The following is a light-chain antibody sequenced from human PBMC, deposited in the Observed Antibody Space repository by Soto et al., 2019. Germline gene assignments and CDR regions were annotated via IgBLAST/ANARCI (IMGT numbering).Light chain of an antibody. CDR1: SSNIGAGYD. V-gene: IGLV1-40*01. Sequence: QSVLTQPPSVSGAPGQRVTISCTGSSSNIGAGYDVHWYQQLPGTAPKLLICDNNNRPSGVPDRFSGSKSGTSASLAITGLQAEDEADYYCQSYDSSLSGWVFGGGTKLTVL. CDR3: QSYDSSLSGWV. J-gene: IGLJ3*02. CDR2: DNN.